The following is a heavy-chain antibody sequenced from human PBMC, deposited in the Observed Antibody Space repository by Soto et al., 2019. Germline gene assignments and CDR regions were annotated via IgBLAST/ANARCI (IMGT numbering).Heavy chain of an antibody. D-gene: IGHD3-10*01. Sequence: QVRLVQSGTEVKKPGSSVKVSCQASGGAFTTSVLNWVRQTPRQGLEWMGGIIPMVGTANYARRFQGRVTITADKSTKTSYMELTSLTSDDTAVYYCTRGVHSNAQFDYWGQGTLITVSS. V-gene: IGHV1-69*06. CDR3: TRGVHSNAQFDY. J-gene: IGHJ4*02. CDR2: IIPMVGTA. CDR1: GGAFTTSV.